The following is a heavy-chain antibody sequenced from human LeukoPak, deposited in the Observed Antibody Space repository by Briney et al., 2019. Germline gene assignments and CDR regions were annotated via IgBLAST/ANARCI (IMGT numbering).Heavy chain of an antibody. Sequence: ASVKVSCKASGYTFTGYYMHWVRQAPGQGLEWMGWINPNSGGTNYAQRFQGRVTMTRDTSISTAYMELSRLRSDDTAVYYCARVSGLPYYYYGMDVWGQGTTVIVSS. D-gene: IGHD2-15*01. CDR1: GYTFTGYY. J-gene: IGHJ6*02. CDR3: ARVSGLPYYYYGMDV. V-gene: IGHV1-2*02. CDR2: INPNSGGT.